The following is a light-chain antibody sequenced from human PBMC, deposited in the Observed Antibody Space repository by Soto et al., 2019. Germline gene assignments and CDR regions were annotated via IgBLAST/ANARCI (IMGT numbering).Light chain of an antibody. CDR3: QKYNSAPWT. CDR2: AAS. V-gene: IGKV1-27*01. CDR1: QGISNY. Sequence: DIQMTQSPSSLSASVGDRVTITCRASQGISNYLAWYQQKPGKVPRLLIFAASTLQSGAPSRFRSAGSETDFTLTINGLQPEDVATYYCQKYNSAPWTFGQGTKVEIK. J-gene: IGKJ1*01.